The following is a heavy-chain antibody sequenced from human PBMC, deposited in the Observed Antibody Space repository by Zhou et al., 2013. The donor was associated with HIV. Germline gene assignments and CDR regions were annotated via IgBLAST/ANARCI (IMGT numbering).Heavy chain of an antibody. J-gene: IGHJ6*01. D-gene: IGHD3-16*01. CDR2: VKPRISLP. V-gene: IGHV1-69*12. CDR3: RAVSYHRPLDV. CDR1: GHSFSSDV. Sequence: QVHLVQSGPEVRKPGSSVKVSCEVSGHSFSSDVINWVRQARGQGLEWMGGVKPRISLPHYSPRFQDKVRITVDEATSTVYMEIYCAKGGIYSSWAPRAVSYHRPLDVWGQGTAVIVS.